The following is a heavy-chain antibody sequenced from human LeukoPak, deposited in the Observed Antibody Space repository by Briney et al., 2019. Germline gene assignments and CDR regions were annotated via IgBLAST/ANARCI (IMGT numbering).Heavy chain of an antibody. V-gene: IGHV4-34*01. D-gene: IGHD3-22*01. CDR1: GGSFSGYY. CDR2: INHSGST. CDR3: ARGPYSYDSSGAFDI. J-gene: IGHJ3*02. Sequence: SETLSLTCAVYGGSFSGYYWSWIGQPPGKGLEWIGEINHSGSTNYNPSLKSRVTISVDTSKNQFSLKLSSVTAADTAVYFCARGPYSYDSSGAFDIWGQGTMVTVS.